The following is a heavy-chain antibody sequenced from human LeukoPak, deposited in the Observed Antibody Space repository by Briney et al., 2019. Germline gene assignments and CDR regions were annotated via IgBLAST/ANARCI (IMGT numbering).Heavy chain of an antibody. D-gene: IGHD5-24*01. CDR2: ISGSGTTI. CDR3: ARDRATAYFDY. V-gene: IGHV3-48*03. Sequence: GGSLRLSCAASGFSFSSYEMNWVRQAPGKGLEWVSYISGSGTTIYYADSVKGRFTISRDNAKNSLYLQMNSLRAEDTAVYYCARDRATAYFDYWGQGTLVTVSS. J-gene: IGHJ4*02. CDR1: GFSFSSYE.